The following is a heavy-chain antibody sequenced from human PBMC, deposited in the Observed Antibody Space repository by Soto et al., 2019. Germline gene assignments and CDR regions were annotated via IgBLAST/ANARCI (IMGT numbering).Heavy chain of an antibody. CDR3: AKGDNLGPKTGYAFDP. D-gene: IGHD5-12*01. J-gene: IGHJ5*02. V-gene: IGHV6-1*01. CDR2: TYYRSKWYS. Sequence: SPTLSLTCAISGDSVSNNGAAWNWIRQSPSRGLEWLGRTYYRSKWYSDYAVSMKSRIIINPDTSNNQFSLQLNSVTPEDTAVYFCAKGDNLGPKTGYAFDPWGQGIMVTVSS. CDR1: GDSVSNNGAA.